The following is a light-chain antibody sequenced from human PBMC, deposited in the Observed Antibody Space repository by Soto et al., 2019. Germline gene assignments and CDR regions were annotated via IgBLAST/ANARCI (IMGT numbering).Light chain of an antibody. V-gene: IGKV3-15*01. J-gene: IGKJ5*01. CDR1: QSVSGN. Sequence: EIVMTQSPATLSVSPGERATLSCRASQSVSGNLASYQQIPGQAPRLLIYGASTRATGIPARFRGSGSGTEFTLTISSLQSEDFAVYYCQQYNSWPPITFGQGTRLESK. CDR2: GAS. CDR3: QQYNSWPPIT.